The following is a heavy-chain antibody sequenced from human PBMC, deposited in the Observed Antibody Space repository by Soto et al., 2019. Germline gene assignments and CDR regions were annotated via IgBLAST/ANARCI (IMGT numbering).Heavy chain of an antibody. Sequence: GGSLRLSCAASGFTLSIYWMHWVRQAPGKGLVWVSRINSDGSSTSYADSVKGRFTISRDNAKNTLYLQMNSLRAEDTAVYYCTSGPPMYCSRISCYASPFDYWGQGTLVTVSS. CDR1: GFTLSIYW. D-gene: IGHD2-2*01. J-gene: IGHJ4*02. CDR3: TSGPPMYCSRISCYASPFDY. V-gene: IGHV3-74*01. CDR2: INSDGSST.